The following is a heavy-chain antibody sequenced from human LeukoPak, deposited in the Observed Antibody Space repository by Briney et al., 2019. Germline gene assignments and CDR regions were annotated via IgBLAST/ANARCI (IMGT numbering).Heavy chain of an antibody. Sequence: PGGSLRLSCAASGFTFSDYYMSWIRQAPGKGLEYVSAISTNGDSIYYADSVKGRFTISRDNSKNTLFLQMGSLRADDMAVYYCARWGSTSCYDYWGQGTLVTVSS. D-gene: IGHD2-2*01. J-gene: IGHJ4*02. CDR1: GFTFSDYY. CDR2: ISTNGDSI. V-gene: IGHV3-64*02. CDR3: ARWGSTSCYDY.